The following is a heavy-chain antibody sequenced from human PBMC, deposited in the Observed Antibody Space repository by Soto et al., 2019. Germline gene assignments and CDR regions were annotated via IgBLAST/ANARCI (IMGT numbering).Heavy chain of an antibody. CDR2: IYHSGST. CDR3: ARVVIRMAIQSIDS. Sequence: SETLSLTCAVSGYSISSGYYWGWIRQPPGKGLEWIGSIYHSGSTYYNPSLKSRVTISVDTSKNQFSLKLSSVTAADTAVYYCARVVIRMAIQSIDSWGPGSLVTVSS. V-gene: IGHV4-38-2*01. CDR1: GYSISSGYY. D-gene: IGHD2-15*01. J-gene: IGHJ4*02.